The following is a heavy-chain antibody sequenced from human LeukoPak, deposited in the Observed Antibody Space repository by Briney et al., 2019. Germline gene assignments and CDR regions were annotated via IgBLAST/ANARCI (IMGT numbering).Heavy chain of an antibody. CDR3: AKKLPGASYYFDF. Sequence: GGSLRLSCIASGFTLSNYDMTWVRQTPGKGLEYVSSICSGGYTFYSVSVKGRFSISRDISQNTVYLQMNSLRAEDTAMYFCAKKLPGASYYFDFWGQGTLVTVSS. CDR2: ICSGGYT. CDR1: GFTLSNYD. V-gene: IGHV3-23*01. D-gene: IGHD7-27*01. J-gene: IGHJ4*02.